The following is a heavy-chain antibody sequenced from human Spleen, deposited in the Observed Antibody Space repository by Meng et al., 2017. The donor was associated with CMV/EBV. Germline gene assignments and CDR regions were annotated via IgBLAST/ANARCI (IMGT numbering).Heavy chain of an antibody. J-gene: IGHJ4*02. CDR3: ARGRNIVVVPAAITFDY. V-gene: IGHV1-69*05. CDR1: GGTFSSYA. CDR2: IIPIFGTA. Sequence: SEKVSCKASGGTFSSYAISWVRQAPGQGLEWMGGIIPIFGTANYAQKFQGRVTITTDESTSTAYMELSSLRSEDTAVYYCARGRNIVVVPAAITFDYWGQGTLVTVSS. D-gene: IGHD2-2*02.